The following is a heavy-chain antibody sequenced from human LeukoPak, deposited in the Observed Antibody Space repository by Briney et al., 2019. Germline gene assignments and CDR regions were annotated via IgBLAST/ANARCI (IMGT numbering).Heavy chain of an antibody. CDR3: ARHPPYAGSDDYYGMDV. CDR2: IYPGDSDT. J-gene: IGHJ6*02. CDR1: GYSFTTYW. Sequence: GESLKISCKGSGYSFTTYWIGWVRQMPGKGLECLGVIYPGDSDTRYSPSFQGQVTISADKSISTAYLQWSSLKASDTAMYYCARHPPYAGSDDYYGMDVWGQGTTVTVSS. V-gene: IGHV5-51*01. D-gene: IGHD2-2*01.